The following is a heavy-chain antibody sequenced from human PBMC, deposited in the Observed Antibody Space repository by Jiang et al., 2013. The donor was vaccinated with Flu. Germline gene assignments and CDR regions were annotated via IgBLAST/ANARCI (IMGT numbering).Heavy chain of an antibody. J-gene: IGHJ4*02. D-gene: IGHD3-22*01. V-gene: IGHV4-4*02. Sequence: GSGLVKPSGTLSLTCAVSGGSISNGNWWSWVRQPPGKGLEWVGEIYHSGSTNYNPSLKSRVTISVDKSKNQFSLKLTSVTAADTAVYYCARAEDYDNSGTFHNWGRGTLVTVSS. CDR1: GGSISNGNW. CDR2: IYHSGST. CDR3: ARAEDYDNSGTFHN.